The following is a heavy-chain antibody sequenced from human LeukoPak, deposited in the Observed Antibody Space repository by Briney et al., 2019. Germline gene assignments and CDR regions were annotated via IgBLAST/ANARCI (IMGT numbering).Heavy chain of an antibody. CDR1: GFTFSSYA. V-gene: IGHV3-23*01. Sequence: PGGSLRLSCAASGFTFSSYAMSWVRQAPGKGLEWVSAISGSGGSTYYADSVKGRFTISRDHSKNTLYLQMNSLRAEDTAVYYCARDRGDITMVRGFLDYWGQGTLVTVSS. CDR3: ARDRGDITMVRGFLDY. D-gene: IGHD3-10*01. J-gene: IGHJ4*02. CDR2: ISGSGGST.